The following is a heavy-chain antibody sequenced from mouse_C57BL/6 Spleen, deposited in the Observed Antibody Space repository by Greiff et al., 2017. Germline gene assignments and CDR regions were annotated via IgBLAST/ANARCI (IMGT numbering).Heavy chain of an antibody. CDR2: IDPSDSYT. J-gene: IGHJ4*01. CDR1: GYTFTSYW. CDR3: ARRGNYYDAMDD. V-gene: IGHV1-69*01. Sequence: QVQLQQPGAELVMPGASVKLSCKASGYTFTSYWMHWVKQRPGQGLEWIGEIDPSDSYTNYNQKFKGKSTLTVDKSSSTAYMQLSSLTSEDAAVYYCARRGNYYDAMDDWGKGTSVTVAS. D-gene: IGHD1-1*01.